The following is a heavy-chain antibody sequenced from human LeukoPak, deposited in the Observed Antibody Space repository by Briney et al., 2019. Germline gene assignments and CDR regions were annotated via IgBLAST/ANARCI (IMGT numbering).Heavy chain of an antibody. CDR2: IKSKSDGGAT. CDR1: GFTFSYAW. V-gene: IGHV3-15*01. CDR3: YTVLVWVGYDAKETEK. J-gene: IGHJ4*02. D-gene: IGHD5-12*01. Sequence: GGSLRLSCVASGFTFSYAWMNWVRQAPGKGLEWVGRIKSKSDGGATDYTAPVKGRFTISRDDSENTLYLHMNSLGTEDTGVYYCYTVLVWVGYDAKETEKWGQGTLVTVSS.